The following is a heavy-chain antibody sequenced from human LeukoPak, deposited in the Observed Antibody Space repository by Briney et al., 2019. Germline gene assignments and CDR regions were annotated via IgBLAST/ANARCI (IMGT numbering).Heavy chain of an antibody. J-gene: IGHJ5*02. CDR2: ISGSGGST. D-gene: IGHD6-6*01. V-gene: IGHV3-23*01. Sequence: PGGSLRLSCAASGFIFSNFNMNWVRQAPGKGLEWVSSISGSGGSTYYADSVKGRFTISRDNSKNTVYLQMNSLRDEDTAVYYCAGVPWFDPWGQGTLVTVSS. CDR1: GFIFSNFN. CDR3: AGVPWFDP.